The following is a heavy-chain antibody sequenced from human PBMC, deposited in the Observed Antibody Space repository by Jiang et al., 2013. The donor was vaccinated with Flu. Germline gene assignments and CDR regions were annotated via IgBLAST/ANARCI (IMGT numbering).Heavy chain of an antibody. J-gene: IGHJ4*02. D-gene: IGHD3-10*01. V-gene: IGHV7-4-1*02. CDR2: INTYSEKP. CDR3: ARDGTGATFYFDL. CDR1: GYTFTSRT. Sequence: QSGSELKKPGASVKISCEASGYTFTSRTIHWVRQAPGQGLEWMGYINTYSEKPTYAPGLTGRFVFSVDTSVRTTYLQITGLKTEDTAVYYCARDGTGATFYFDLLGPGIPGHRLL.